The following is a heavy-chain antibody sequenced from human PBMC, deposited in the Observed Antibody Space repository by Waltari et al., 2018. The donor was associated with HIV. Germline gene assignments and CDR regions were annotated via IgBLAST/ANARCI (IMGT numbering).Heavy chain of an antibody. CDR3: ANGGSHLTIFEAWFDS. V-gene: IGHV3-9*01. J-gene: IGHJ5*01. Sequence: EVQLVESGGGLVQPGRSLSLSCEASGFTFDDYPLHWGRPSPGNGLEWVSGMGWNSGITDVGDSVKGRFTISRDNAKNSLYLQMNRLTVEDTAFYYCANGGSHLTIFEAWFDSWGQGTLVTVSS. CDR1: GFTFDDYP. CDR2: MGWNSGIT. D-gene: IGHD3-3*01.